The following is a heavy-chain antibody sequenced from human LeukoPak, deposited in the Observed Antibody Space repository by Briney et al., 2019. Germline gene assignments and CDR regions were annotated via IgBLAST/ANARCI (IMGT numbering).Heavy chain of an antibody. Sequence: ASVKVSCKASGYTFTSYGISWVRQAPGQGLEWMGWISAYNGNTNYAQELQGRVTMTTDTSTSTAYMELRSLRSDDTAVYYCARDIVLMVYANKTAEYFQHWGQGTLVTVSS. D-gene: IGHD2-8*01. J-gene: IGHJ1*01. CDR2: ISAYNGNT. CDR1: GYTFTSYG. V-gene: IGHV1-18*01. CDR3: ARDIVLMVYANKTAEYFQH.